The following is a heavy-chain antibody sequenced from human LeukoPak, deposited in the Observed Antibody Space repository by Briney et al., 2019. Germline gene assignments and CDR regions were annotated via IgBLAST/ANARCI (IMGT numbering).Heavy chain of an antibody. V-gene: IGHV3-48*03. CDR1: GFTFSSYE. CDR2: ISSSGSTI. CDR3: ARSLPAYSGSLY. Sequence: GGSLRLSCAASGFTFSSYEMNWVRQAPGKGLEWVSYISSSGSTIYYADSVKGRFTISRDNAKNSLYLQMNSLRAEDTAVYYSARSLPAYSGSLYWGQGTLVTVSS. J-gene: IGHJ4*02. D-gene: IGHD1-26*01.